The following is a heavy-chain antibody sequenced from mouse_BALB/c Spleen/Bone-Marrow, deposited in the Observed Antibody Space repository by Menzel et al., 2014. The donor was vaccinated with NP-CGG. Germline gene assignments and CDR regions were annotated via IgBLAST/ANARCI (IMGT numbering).Heavy chain of an antibody. CDR2: INPSTGYT. J-gene: IGHJ4*01. Sequence: VKLQESGAELAKPGASVKMSCKASGYTFTSYWMHWVKQRPGQGLEWIGYINPSTGYTEYNQKFKDKATLTADKSSSTAYMQLSSLTSEDPAVYYCARRGYAMDYWGQGTSVTVSS. V-gene: IGHV1-7*01. CDR1: GYTFTSYW. CDR3: ARRGYAMDY.